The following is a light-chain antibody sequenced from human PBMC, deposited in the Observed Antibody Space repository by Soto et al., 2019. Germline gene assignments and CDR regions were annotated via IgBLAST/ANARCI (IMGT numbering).Light chain of an antibody. CDR3: SAYAVSIPDVV. J-gene: IGLJ2*01. V-gene: IGLV2-23*01. CDR2: EGS. Sequence: QSALTQPASVSGSPGQSITISCTGTSSNVGSYNLVSWYQQHPGKAPKLMIYEGSKRPPGISTRFSGSKSGNTASLTIAGLQAEDEADYYCSAYAVSIPDVVFGGVTTLTVL. CDR1: SSNVGSYNL.